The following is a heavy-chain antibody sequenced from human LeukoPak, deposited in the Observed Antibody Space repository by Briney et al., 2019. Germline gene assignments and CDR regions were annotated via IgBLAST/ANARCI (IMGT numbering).Heavy chain of an antibody. CDR1: GGTFSSYA. V-gene: IGHV1-69*05. Sequence: GASVKVSFKASGGTFSSYAISWVRQAPGQGLEWMGRIIPIFGTANYAQKFQGRVTITTDESTSTAYMELSSLRSEDTAVYYCARDAYSGAPFDYWGQGTLVTVSS. CDR2: IIPIFGTA. J-gene: IGHJ4*02. CDR3: ARDAYSGAPFDY. D-gene: IGHD1-26*01.